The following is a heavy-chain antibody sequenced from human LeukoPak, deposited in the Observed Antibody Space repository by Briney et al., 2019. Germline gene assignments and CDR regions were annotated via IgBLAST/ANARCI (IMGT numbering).Heavy chain of an antibody. CDR3: ATAGLDS. Sequence: AGTLRLSCAASEFTFSNYCMHWVRQAPGKGLEWVTCVWGNGNDKYYADSLNGLFTISRDNSKNTLYLQINMLRTEDTAIYYCATAGLDSWGEGSLVTLSS. J-gene: IGHJ4*02. CDR1: EFTFSNYC. D-gene: IGHD2-21*02. CDR2: VWGNGNDK. V-gene: IGHV3-30*02.